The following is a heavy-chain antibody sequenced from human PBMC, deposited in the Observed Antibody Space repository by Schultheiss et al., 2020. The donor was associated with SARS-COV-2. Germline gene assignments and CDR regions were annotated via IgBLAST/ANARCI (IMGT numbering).Heavy chain of an antibody. CDR3: ARVLGLGSGWFDP. V-gene: IGHV3-33*08. D-gene: IGHD2-15*01. Sequence: GGSLRLSCAASGVTFSSYAMSWVRQAPGKGLEWVAVIWYDGSNKYYADSVKGRFTISTDISKNTLYLQMNSLRAEDTAVYYCARVLGLGSGWFDPWGQGTLVTVSS. CDR2: IWYDGSNK. J-gene: IGHJ5*02. CDR1: GVTFSSYA.